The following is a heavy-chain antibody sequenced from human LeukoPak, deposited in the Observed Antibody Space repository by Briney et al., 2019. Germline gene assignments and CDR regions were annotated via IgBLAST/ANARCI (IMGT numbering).Heavy chain of an antibody. CDR2: IYPGDSDT. J-gene: IGHJ4*02. CDR1: GYSFTSYW. Sequence: GESLKISCKGSGYSFTSYWIGWVRQMPGKGLEWMGIIYPGDSDTRYSPSFQGQVTISADKSISTAYLQWSSLKALDTAMYYCARRYYDILTGYYLFDYWGQGTLVTVSS. CDR3: ARRYYDILTGYYLFDY. D-gene: IGHD3-9*01. V-gene: IGHV5-51*01.